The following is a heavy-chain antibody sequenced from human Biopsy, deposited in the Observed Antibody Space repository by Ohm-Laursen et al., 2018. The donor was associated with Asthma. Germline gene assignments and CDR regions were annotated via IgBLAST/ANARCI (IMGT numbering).Heavy chain of an antibody. CDR1: GVALSGYT. CDR3: AAGRTSLQGESLI. V-gene: IGHV1-58*01. D-gene: IGHD2/OR15-2a*01. CDR2: IVFASGAT. Sequence: ASSVKVSCNASGVALSGYTFEWVRQARGLGLEWIAWIVFASGATNYAQNFRDRLTVTRDMSAGSVSMELRGLSSTDTAVYYCAAGRTSLQGESLIWGQGTLVSVSS. J-gene: IGHJ4*01.